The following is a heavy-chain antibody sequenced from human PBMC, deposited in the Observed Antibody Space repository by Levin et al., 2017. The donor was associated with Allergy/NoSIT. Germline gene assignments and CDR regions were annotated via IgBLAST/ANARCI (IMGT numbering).Heavy chain of an antibody. CDR1: GYTLTELS. V-gene: IGHV1-24*01. D-gene: IGHD1-1*01. J-gene: IGHJ4*02. Sequence: ASVKVSCKVSGYTLTELSMHWVRQAPGKGLEWMGGFDPEDGETIYAQKFQGRVTMTEDTSTDTAYMELSSLRSEDTAVYYCATDLGGPYNWNIFDYWGQGTLVTVSS. CDR3: ATDLGGPYNWNIFDY. CDR2: FDPEDGET.